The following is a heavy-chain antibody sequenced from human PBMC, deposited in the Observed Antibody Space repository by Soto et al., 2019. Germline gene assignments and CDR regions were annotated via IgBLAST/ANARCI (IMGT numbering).Heavy chain of an antibody. Sequence: EVQLVESGGGLVKPGGSLRLSCAASGFTFSSYSMNWVRQAPGKGLEWVSSISSSSSYIYYADSVKGRFTISRDNANNSLHLQMTSLRAEDTAVYYCARDASSDYDFWSGYSKLGYYYGMDVWGQGTTVTVSS. V-gene: IGHV3-21*01. CDR1: GFTFSSYS. D-gene: IGHD3-3*01. J-gene: IGHJ6*02. CDR2: ISSSSSYI. CDR3: ARDASSDYDFWSGYSKLGYYYGMDV.